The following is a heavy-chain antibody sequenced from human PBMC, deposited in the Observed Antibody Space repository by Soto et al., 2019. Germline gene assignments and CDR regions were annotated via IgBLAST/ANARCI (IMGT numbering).Heavy chain of an antibody. Sequence: SVKVSCKASGGTFSSYAISWVRQAPGQGLEWKGGIIPIFGTANYAQKFQGRVTITADESTSTAYMELSSLRSEDTAVYYCAIRFLEWSTPDYYYYYGMDVWGQGTTVTVSS. CDR2: IIPIFGTA. V-gene: IGHV1-69*13. D-gene: IGHD3-3*01. CDR3: AIRFLEWSTPDYYYYYGMDV. J-gene: IGHJ6*02. CDR1: GGTFSSYA.